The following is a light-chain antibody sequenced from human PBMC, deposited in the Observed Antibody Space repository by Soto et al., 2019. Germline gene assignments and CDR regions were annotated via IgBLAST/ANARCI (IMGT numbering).Light chain of an antibody. CDR1: NSDIGTYNY. V-gene: IGLV2-14*01. CDR2: EVS. J-gene: IGLJ1*01. Sequence: SVLTQPASVSGSPGQSITISCTGSNSDIGTYNYVSWYQQLPGKAPKLVISEVSNRPSGISGRFSGSKSGNAASLTISGLQAEDEATYYCSSYTRKSTLYLFGHGTKVTV. CDR3: SSYTRKSTLYL.